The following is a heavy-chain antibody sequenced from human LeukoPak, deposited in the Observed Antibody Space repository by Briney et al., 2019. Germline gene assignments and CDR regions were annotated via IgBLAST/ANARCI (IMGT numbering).Heavy chain of an antibody. CDR2: INSDGSST. CDR3: ARDRGRYSSSWSDY. V-gene: IGHV3-74*01. D-gene: IGHD6-13*01. CDR1: GFTFSNYW. J-gene: IGHJ4*02. Sequence: GGSLRLSCATSGFTFSNYWMHWVRQAPGKGLVWVSRINSDGSSTRYADSVRGRFTISRDNAKNTLYLQMNSLRAEDTAVYYCARDRGRYSSSWSDYWGQGTLVTVSS.